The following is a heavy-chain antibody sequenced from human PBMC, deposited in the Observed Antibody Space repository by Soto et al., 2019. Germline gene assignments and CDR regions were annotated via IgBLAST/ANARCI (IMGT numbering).Heavy chain of an antibody. CDR2: IYVTGAV. Sequence: SETLSLTCSGSGAALNSGNYYWSWIRQVPVKGLEWIGHIYVTGAVDYNPSLRDRITISQDTSERQFSLNLRLVTAADTAVYYCARLRIATNNYKWFDPWGQGTLVTVSS. CDR3: ARLRIATNNYKWFDP. J-gene: IGHJ5*02. CDR1: GAALNSGNYY. V-gene: IGHV4-31*03. D-gene: IGHD2-21*01.